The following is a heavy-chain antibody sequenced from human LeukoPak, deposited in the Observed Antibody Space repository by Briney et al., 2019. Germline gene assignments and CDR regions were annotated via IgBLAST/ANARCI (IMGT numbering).Heavy chain of an antibody. Sequence: PSETLSLTCAVYGGSFSGYYWSWIRQPPGKGLEWIGEINHSGSTNYNPSLKSRVTISVDTSKNQFSLKLSSVTAADTAVYYCARVRTITMIVVVTHDAFDIWGQGTMVTVSS. V-gene: IGHV4-34*01. CDR2: INHSGST. J-gene: IGHJ3*02. D-gene: IGHD3-22*01. CDR1: GGSFSGYY. CDR3: ARVRTITMIVVVTHDAFDI.